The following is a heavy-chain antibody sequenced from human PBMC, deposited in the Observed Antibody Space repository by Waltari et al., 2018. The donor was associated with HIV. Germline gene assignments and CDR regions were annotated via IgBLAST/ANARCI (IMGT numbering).Heavy chain of an antibody. D-gene: IGHD6-19*01. Sequence: EVQLVESGGGLIQPGGSLRLSCAASGFPVSSNYMSWVRQPPGKGLEWVSVIYSGGSTYYADSVKGRFTISRDNSKNTLYLQMNSLRAEDTAVYYCARGGSGGGYYFDYWGQGTLVTVSS. CDR1: GFPVSSNY. J-gene: IGHJ4*02. V-gene: IGHV3-53*01. CDR2: IYSGGST. CDR3: ARGGSGGGYYFDY.